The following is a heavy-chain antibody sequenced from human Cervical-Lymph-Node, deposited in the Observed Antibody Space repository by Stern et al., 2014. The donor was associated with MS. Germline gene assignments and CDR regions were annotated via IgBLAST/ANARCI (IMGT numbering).Heavy chain of an antibody. D-gene: IGHD2-2*01. V-gene: IGHV1-58*01. Sequence: QLGQSGTEGKKPGTSVKVSCKASGFTFTSSAVQWVRQARGQRLEWIGWIVLGSGDTHYAQILQERVTITRDMSTSTAYMEVRSLRSEDTAVYYCAAGIRVPAAKHFDFWGQGTLVTVSS. CDR1: GFTFTSSA. CDR3: AAGIRVPAAKHFDF. J-gene: IGHJ4*02. CDR2: IVLGSGDT.